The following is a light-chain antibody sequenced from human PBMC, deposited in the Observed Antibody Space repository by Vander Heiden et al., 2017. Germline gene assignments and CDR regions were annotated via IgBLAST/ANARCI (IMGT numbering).Light chain of an antibody. CDR1: QSLLHSNGYNY. CDR3: MQALQTIFT. V-gene: IGKV2-28*01. Sequence: VMTQPPLPLPVTPGEPASISCRSSQSLLHSNGYNYLDWYLQKPGQSPQLLIYLGSNRASGVPDRFSGSGSGTDFTLKISRVEAEDVGVYYCMQALQTIFTFGPGTKVDIK. CDR2: LGS. J-gene: IGKJ3*01.